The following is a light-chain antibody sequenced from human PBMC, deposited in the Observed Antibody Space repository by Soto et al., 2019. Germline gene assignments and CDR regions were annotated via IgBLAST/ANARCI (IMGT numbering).Light chain of an antibody. V-gene: IGKV3-20*01. CDR1: QNININ. CDR3: QHYDSLPIT. Sequence: DIVMTQSPATLSVSPGARVTLSCRASQNININLAWYQQRPGQAPRLLIYGASSRATGIPDRFSGSGSGTDFTLTISRLEPEDFAVFYCQHYDSLPITFGQGTRLEIK. CDR2: GAS. J-gene: IGKJ5*01.